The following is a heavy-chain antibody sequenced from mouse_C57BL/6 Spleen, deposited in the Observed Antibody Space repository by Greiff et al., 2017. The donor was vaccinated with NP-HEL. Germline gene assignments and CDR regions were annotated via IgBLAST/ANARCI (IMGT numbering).Heavy chain of an antibody. CDR2: IYPGDGDT. Sequence: QVQLQQSGPELVKPGASVKISCKASGYAFSSSWMNWVKQRPGKGLEWIGRIYPGDGDTNYNGKFKGKATLPADKSSSHAYMKISSLTSENSAVYFCARSEDGRHYAMDYWGQGTSVTVSS. CDR1: GYAFSSSW. CDR3: ARSEDGRHYAMDY. J-gene: IGHJ4*01. D-gene: IGHD2-3*01. V-gene: IGHV1-82*01.